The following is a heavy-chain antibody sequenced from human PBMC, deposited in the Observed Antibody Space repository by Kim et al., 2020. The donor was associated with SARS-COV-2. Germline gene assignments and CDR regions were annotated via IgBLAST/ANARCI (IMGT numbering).Heavy chain of an antibody. V-gene: IGHV4-39*01. CDR2: IYYSGST. J-gene: IGHJ4*02. Sequence: SETLSLTCTVSGGSISSSSYYWGWIRQPPGKGLEWIGSIYYSGSTYYNPSLKSRVTLSVDTSKNQFSLKLSSVTAADTAVYYCAGTLRRGPRYYFDYWGQGTLVTVSS. D-gene: IGHD3-10*01. CDR3: AGTLRRGPRYYFDY. CDR1: GGSISSSSYY.